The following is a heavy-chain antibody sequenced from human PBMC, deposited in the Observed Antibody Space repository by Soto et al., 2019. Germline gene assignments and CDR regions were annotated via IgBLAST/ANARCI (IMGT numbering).Heavy chain of an antibody. Sequence: GESLKISCKGSGYGFANYWTAWVRQMPGKGLEWMGSIYPSDSDTRYSPSFQGQVTISADKSISTAYLQWSSLQASDTAMYFCARRQTYYFDYWGQGTLVTVSS. V-gene: IGHV5-51*01. CDR2: IYPSDSDT. CDR1: GYGFANYW. J-gene: IGHJ4*02. CDR3: ARRQTYYFDY.